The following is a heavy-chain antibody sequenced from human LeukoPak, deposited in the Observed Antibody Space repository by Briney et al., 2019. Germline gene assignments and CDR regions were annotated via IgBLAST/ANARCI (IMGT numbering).Heavy chain of an antibody. CDR2: ISYDGSNK. CDR3: AKGRVGANGYYYYGMDV. D-gene: IGHD1-26*01. Sequence: GGSLRLSCAATGFTFSSFSMHWVRQAPGKGLEWVAVISYDGSNKYYADSVKGRFTISRDNSKNTLYLQMNSLRTEDTAVYYCAKGRVGANGYYYYGMDVWGQGTTVTVSS. J-gene: IGHJ6*02. V-gene: IGHV3-30*18. CDR1: GFTFSSFS.